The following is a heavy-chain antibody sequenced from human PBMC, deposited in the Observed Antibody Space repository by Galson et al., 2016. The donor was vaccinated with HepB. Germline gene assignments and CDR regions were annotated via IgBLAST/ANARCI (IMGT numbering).Heavy chain of an antibody. CDR3: VTTDSSGYLIDY. CDR1: GFTFSDPW. Sequence: SLRLSCAASGFTFSDPWLTWVCQAPGKGLEWVGRIKSKTDGGTTDYAAPVKGRFTVSRDDSKNSVYLQMNSLKTEDTAVYYCVTTDSSGYLIDYWGQGALVTVSS. J-gene: IGHJ4*02. CDR2: IKSKTDGGTT. V-gene: IGHV3-15*01. D-gene: IGHD3-22*01.